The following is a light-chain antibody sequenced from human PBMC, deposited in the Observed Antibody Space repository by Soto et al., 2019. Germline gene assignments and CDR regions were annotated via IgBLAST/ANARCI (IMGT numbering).Light chain of an antibody. CDR2: DAF. Sequence: DIQMTQSPSSLSAFVGDSITITCQASQDIKNYLTWYQHKPGQAPKLLIYDAFKSDTGVPSRFSGSGSGTDFTFTINSLQPEDIATYFCQQYDSLPPTFGGGTRV. CDR3: QQYDSLPPT. V-gene: IGKV1-33*01. J-gene: IGKJ4*01. CDR1: QDIKNY.